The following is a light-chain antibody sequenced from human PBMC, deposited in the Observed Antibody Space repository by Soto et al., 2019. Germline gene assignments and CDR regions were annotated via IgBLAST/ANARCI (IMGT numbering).Light chain of an antibody. CDR2: EVT. CDR3: QSYDSSLSALYV. CDR1: SGDIGSYNR. J-gene: IGLJ1*01. V-gene: IGLV2-14*01. Sequence: QSVLTQPASVSGSPGQSITISCTGTSGDIGSYNRVSWYQQHPGKAPKLIIYEVTDRPSGVSNRFSGSKSGNTASLTISGLQAEDEAEYYCQSYDSSLSALYVFGTGTKVTVL.